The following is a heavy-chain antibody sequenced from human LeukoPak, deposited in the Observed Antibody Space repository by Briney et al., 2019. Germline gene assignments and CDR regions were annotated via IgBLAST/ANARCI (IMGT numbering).Heavy chain of an antibody. D-gene: IGHD2-2*01. J-gene: IGHJ4*02. CDR2: IYPGDSRT. V-gene: IGHV5-51*01. Sequence: GESLQISCTGSGYSFISYWIAWVRPMPGRGLEWMGAIYPGDSRTTYSQSFQGQVTVSVDKSIKTAYLQWNSLTASDTAIYYCARHLSSISSCPNYWGQGTLVTVSS. CDR1: GYSFISYW. CDR3: ARHLSSISSCPNY.